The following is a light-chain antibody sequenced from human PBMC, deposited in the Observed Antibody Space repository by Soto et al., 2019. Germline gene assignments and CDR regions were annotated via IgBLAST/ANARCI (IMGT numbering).Light chain of an antibody. CDR1: SSDVGGYNY. CDR2: EVS. CDR3: SSFAGSNNWV. V-gene: IGLV2-8*01. Sequence: QSVLTQPPSASGSPGQSVTISCTGTSSDVGGYNYVSWYQHHPGKAPKLMIYEVSKWPSGVPDRFSGSKSGNTASLTVSGLQAEDEADYYCSSFAGSNNWVFGGGTQLTVL. J-gene: IGLJ3*02.